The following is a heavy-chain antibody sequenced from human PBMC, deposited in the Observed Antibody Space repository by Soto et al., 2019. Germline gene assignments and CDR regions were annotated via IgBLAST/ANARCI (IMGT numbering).Heavy chain of an antibody. CDR3: ASLRISYAVDV. Sequence: EVQLVESGGGLVQPGGSLRLSCGVSGFTFGDYWMTWVRQAPGKGLXXVANMNQDGNERFYVDSVKGRFTISRDNAKNSLYLQMNSLRAEDTAVYYCASLRISYAVDVWGQGTTVTVSS. V-gene: IGHV3-7*05. CDR2: MNQDGNER. CDR1: GFTFGDYW. J-gene: IGHJ6*02. D-gene: IGHD3-10*01.